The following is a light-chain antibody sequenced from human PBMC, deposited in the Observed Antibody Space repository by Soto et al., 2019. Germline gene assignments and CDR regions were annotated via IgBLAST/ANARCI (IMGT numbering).Light chain of an antibody. V-gene: IGLV2-14*01. CDR1: RSDVGGYNF. CDR2: EVS. J-gene: IGLJ1*01. Sequence: QSALTQPASVSGSPGQSITISCTGTRSDVGGYNFVSWYQQHPGKAPKLMIYEVSNRPSGVSNRFSGSKSANTASLTISGLQAEDEADYYCSSYTSSSTLGVFGTGTQLTVL. CDR3: SSYTSSSTLGV.